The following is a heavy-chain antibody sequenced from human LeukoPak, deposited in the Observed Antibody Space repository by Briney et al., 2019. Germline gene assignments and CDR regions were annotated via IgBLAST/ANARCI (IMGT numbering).Heavy chain of an antibody. CDR1: GFTFDDYA. J-gene: IGHJ3*02. D-gene: IGHD4-17*01. CDR2: ISWNSGSI. CDR3: AKDMTTVIGGAFDI. Sequence: GGSLRLSCAASGFTFDDYAMHWVRHAPGKGLEWVSGISWNSGSIGYADSVKGRFTISRDNAKNSLYLQMNSLRAEDTALYYCAKDMTTVIGGAFDIWGQGTMVTASS. V-gene: IGHV3-9*01.